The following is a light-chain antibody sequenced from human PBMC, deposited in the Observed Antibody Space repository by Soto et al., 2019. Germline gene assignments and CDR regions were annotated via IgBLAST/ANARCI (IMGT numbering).Light chain of an antibody. CDR1: SSNTGKYY. CDR2: END. Sequence: QSVLTQPPSVSAAPGQKVTMSCSGSSSNTGKYYVSWHQQLPGTAPKLLIYENDKRPSGVPDRFSGSKSGTSASLAISGLQSEDEADYYCVAWDDSLNGYVVFGGGTKVTVL. V-gene: IGLV1-44*01. J-gene: IGLJ2*01. CDR3: VAWDDSLNGYVV.